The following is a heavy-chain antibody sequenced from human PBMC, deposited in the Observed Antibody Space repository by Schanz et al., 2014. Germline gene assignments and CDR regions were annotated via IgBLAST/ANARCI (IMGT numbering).Heavy chain of an antibody. CDR3: AREQIMAAAGLVDY. CDR2: LSGSGGST. V-gene: IGHV3-23*01. D-gene: IGHD6-13*01. Sequence: EVQLLESGGGLVQPGGSLRLSCAASGFTFSSYAMSWVRQAPGKGLEWVSALSGSGGSTYYADSVKDRFTVSRDNSKNTVYLQMNRLRAEDTAVYYCAREQIMAAAGLVDYWGHGTLVTVSS. J-gene: IGHJ4*01. CDR1: GFTFSSYA.